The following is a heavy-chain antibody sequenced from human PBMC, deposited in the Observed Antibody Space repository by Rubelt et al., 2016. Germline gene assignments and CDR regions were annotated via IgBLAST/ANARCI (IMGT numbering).Heavy chain of an antibody. CDR2: ISGSGGST. D-gene: IGHD4-23*01. CDR3: AKDLRWGFDY. CDR1: GFTLNNYW. J-gene: IGHJ4*02. V-gene: IGHV3-23*01. Sequence: GFTLNNYWMHWVRQAPGKGLEWVSAISGSGGSTFYADSVKGRFTISRDNSQSTLYLQMNSLRAEDTAIYYCAKDLRWGFDYWGQGTLVTVSS.